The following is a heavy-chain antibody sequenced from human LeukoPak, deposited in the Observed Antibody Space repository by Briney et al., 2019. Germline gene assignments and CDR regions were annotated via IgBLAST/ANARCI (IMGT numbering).Heavy chain of an antibody. V-gene: IGHV3-21*01. J-gene: IGHJ4*02. Sequence: GGSLRLSCAASGFTFSSYSMNWVRQAPGKGLEWVSSISSSSSYICYADSVKGRFTISRDNAKNSLYLQMNSLRAEDTAVYYCAREGYSYGYDYWGQGTLVTVSS. D-gene: IGHD5-18*01. CDR1: GFTFSSYS. CDR2: ISSSSSYI. CDR3: AREGYSYGYDY.